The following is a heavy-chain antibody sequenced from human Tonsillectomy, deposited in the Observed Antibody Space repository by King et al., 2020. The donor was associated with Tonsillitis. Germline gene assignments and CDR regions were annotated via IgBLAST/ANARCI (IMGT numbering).Heavy chain of an antibody. CDR1: GFTFSSYG. Sequence: VQLVESGGGVVQPGGSLRLSCAASGFTFSSYGMHWVRQAPGKGLEWVAFIRYDGSNKYYADSVKGRFTISRDNSKNTLYLQMNSLRAEDTAVYYCAKEGRLNYFDYWGQGTLVTVSS. V-gene: IGHV3-30*02. J-gene: IGHJ4*02. CDR3: AKEGRLNYFDY. D-gene: IGHD6-19*01. CDR2: IRYDGSNK.